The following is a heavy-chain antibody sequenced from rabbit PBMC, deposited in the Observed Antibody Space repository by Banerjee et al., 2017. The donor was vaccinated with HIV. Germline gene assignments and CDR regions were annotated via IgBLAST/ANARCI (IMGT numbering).Heavy chain of an antibody. CDR3: AKWGSGWEFGL. CDR2: INTSSGNT. J-gene: IGHJ4*01. D-gene: IGHD4-1*01. Sequence: MCWVRQAPGKGLEWIACINTSSGNTVYATWAKGRFTISRTSSTTVALQMTSLTAADTATYFCAKWGSGWEFGLWGPGTLVTVS. V-gene: IGHV1S40*01.